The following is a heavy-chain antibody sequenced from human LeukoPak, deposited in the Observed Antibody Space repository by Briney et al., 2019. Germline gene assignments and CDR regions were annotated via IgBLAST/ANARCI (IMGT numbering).Heavy chain of an antibody. CDR3: ARGARGLVVVPAAMPHFDY. CDR2: INHSGST. D-gene: IGHD2-2*01. CDR1: GGSFSGYY. Sequence: PSETLPLTCAVYGGSFSGYYWSWIRQPPGKGLEWIGEINHSGSTNYNPSLKSRVTISVDTSKNQFSLKLSSVTAADTAVYYCARGARGLVVVPAAMPHFDYWGQGTLVTVSS. J-gene: IGHJ4*02. V-gene: IGHV4-34*01.